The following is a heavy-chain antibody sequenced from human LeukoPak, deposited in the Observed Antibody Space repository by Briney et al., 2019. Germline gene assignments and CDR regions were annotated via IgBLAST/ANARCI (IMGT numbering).Heavy chain of an antibody. Sequence: GASVKVSCKASGGTFSSYAISWVRQAPGQGLEWMGRIIPILGIANYAQKFQGRVTITADKSTSTAYMELSSLRSEDTAVYYCASLLRFLEWLPGDYYYGMDVWGQGTTVTVSS. D-gene: IGHD3-3*01. CDR2: IIPILGIA. J-gene: IGHJ6*02. CDR3: ASLLRFLEWLPGDYYYGMDV. V-gene: IGHV1-69*04. CDR1: GGTFSSYA.